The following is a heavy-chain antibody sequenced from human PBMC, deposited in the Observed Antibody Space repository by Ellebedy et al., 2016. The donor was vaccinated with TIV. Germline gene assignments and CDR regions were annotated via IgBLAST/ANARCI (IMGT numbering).Heavy chain of an antibody. J-gene: IGHJ4*02. Sequence: GGSLRLSXAVSGLSISDYTMHWVRQAPGKGLEWVSSISSSGRYIYYADSVKGRFTISRDNAERSVFFQMNNVRAEDTAVYHCAGAPTIGRTSIDYWGRGTLVTVSS. CDR3: AGAPTIGRTSIDY. D-gene: IGHD1-1*01. CDR1: GLSISDYT. CDR2: ISSSGRYI. V-gene: IGHV3-21*01.